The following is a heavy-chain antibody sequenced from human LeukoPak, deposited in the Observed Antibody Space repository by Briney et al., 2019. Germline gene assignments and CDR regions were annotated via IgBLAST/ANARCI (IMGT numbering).Heavy chain of an antibody. CDR3: ARGTSGYSYGYFYYYAMDV. CDR2: ITASGTAM. J-gene: IGHJ6*02. V-gene: IGHV3-48*01. D-gene: IGHD5-18*01. Sequence: GGSPRLSCAASGFTFSSYSMNWVRQAPGKGLEWVSHITASGTAMFYADSVKGRFTISRDNAKNSLYLQMNSLRSEDTAVYYCARGTSGYSYGYFYYYAMDVWGQGTTVTVSS. CDR1: GFTFSSYS.